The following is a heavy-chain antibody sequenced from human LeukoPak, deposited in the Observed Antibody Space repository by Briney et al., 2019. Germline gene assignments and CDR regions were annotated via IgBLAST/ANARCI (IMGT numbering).Heavy chain of an antibody. CDR2: ISSSSSTI. D-gene: IGHD1-14*01. CDR1: GFTFSSYS. Sequence: PGGSLRLSCAASGFTFSSYSMNWVRQAPGEGLEWVSYISSSSSTIYYADSVKGRFTISRDNAKNSLYLQMNSLRAEDTAVYYCARDNALNRAGAFDIWGQGTMVTVSS. J-gene: IGHJ3*02. CDR3: ARDNALNRAGAFDI. V-gene: IGHV3-48*04.